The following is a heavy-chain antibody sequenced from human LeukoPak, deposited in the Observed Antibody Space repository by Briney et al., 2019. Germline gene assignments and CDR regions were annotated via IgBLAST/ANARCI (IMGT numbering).Heavy chain of an antibody. CDR1: GGSFSGYY. J-gene: IGHJ4*02. CDR2: IYNSGIT. Sequence: PSETLSLTCAVYGGSFSGYYWSWIRQPPGKGLEWIGNIYNSGITYYNPSLKSRGTISVDTSKNQFSLKLSSVTAADTAVYYCARPGRDWCGGDCYSEYFDYWGQGTLVTVSS. CDR3: ARPGRDWCGGDCYSEYFDY. V-gene: IGHV4-34*01. D-gene: IGHD2-21*01.